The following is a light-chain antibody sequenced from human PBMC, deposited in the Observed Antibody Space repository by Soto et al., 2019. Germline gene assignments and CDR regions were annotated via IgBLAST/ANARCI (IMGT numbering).Light chain of an antibody. CDR2: GAS. CDR3: QQYGGSRWT. Sequence: EIVLTQSPGTLSLSPGERATLSCRASQSVSSSYLAWFQQKPGQAPRVLIYGASSRATGIPDRFSGSGSWTVFTLTISRLEPEDFAVYYCQQYGGSRWTFGQGTKVEIK. CDR1: QSVSSSY. J-gene: IGKJ1*01. V-gene: IGKV3-20*01.